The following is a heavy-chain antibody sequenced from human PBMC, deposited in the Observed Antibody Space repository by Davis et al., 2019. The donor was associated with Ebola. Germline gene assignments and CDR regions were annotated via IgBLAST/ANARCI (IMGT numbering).Heavy chain of an antibody. CDR1: GASISGYN. J-gene: IGHJ4*02. CDR3: APDVETDCFDS. V-gene: IGHV4-59*01. Sequence: MPSETLSLTCTVSGASISGYNWSWIRKPPGQGLEREGNTSYNGNTHYNPSLKKRLTISVDTSKNQFSLKLSSVTTADTGLYYCAPDVETDCFDSWGQGTLVTV. CDR2: TSYNGNT. D-gene: IGHD5-18*01.